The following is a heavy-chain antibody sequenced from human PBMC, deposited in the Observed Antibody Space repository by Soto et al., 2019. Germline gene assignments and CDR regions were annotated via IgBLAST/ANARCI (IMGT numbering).Heavy chain of an antibody. J-gene: IGHJ4*02. V-gene: IGHV4-34*01. CDR2: VIHSGAI. Sequence: QVQLQQWGAGLLKPSETLSLTCTVYGGSFSGYYWCWIRQPPGTGLEWIGEVIHSGAINSNPSLKSRVTRSVDTSKNQFSLKLSSVTAADTAVYYCARGGCTSTSCYGVTTDSWGQGTLVTVS. D-gene: IGHD2-2*01. CDR1: GGSFSGYY. CDR3: ARGGCTSTSCYGVTTDS.